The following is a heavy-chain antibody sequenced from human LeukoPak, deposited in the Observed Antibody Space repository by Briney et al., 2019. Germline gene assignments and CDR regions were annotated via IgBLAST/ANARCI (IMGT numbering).Heavy chain of an antibody. V-gene: IGHV1-18*01. CDR2: ISSYNGKT. CDR3: ARDRGRGIATSDYYFDY. Sequence: ASVTVSCKASGYTFTTDGISWVRQAPGQGLEWMGWISSYNGKTIYAQGLQGRVTMTTDTSTSTAYMDLRSLRSDDTAVYYCARDRGRGIATSDYYFDYWGQGTLVTVSS. J-gene: IGHJ4*02. D-gene: IGHD6-13*01. CDR1: GYTFTTDG.